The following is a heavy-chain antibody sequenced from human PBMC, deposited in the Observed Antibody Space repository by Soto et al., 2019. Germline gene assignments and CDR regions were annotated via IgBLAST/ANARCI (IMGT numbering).Heavy chain of an antibody. D-gene: IGHD2-15*01. Sequence: ILSCAASGFTFSSYAMSWVRQAPGKGLEWVSAISGSGSSTYYADSVKGRFTISRDNSKNTLYLQMNSLRAEDTAVYYCAKDLRGYYSGGSCPCPPDYGMDVWGQGTTVTVSS. J-gene: IGHJ6*02. CDR1: GFTFSSYA. V-gene: IGHV3-23*01. CDR2: ISGSGSST. CDR3: AKDLRGYYSGGSCPCPPDYGMDV.